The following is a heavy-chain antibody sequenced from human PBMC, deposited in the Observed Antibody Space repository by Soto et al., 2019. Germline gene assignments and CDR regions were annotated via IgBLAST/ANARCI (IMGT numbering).Heavy chain of an antibody. CDR2: IGPESGAT. CDR3: GRGRSGQIVVFY. J-gene: IGHJ4*02. Sequence: ASVKVSCKASGYTFAGHYIHWVRQAPEQGPEWMGEIGPESGATRYAQKFQGRVTMTRDMSITTVYMELNNLSPDDTAVYYCGRGRSGQIVVFYWGQGTPVTVSS. V-gene: IGHV1-2*02. CDR1: GYTFAGHY. D-gene: IGHD1-26*01.